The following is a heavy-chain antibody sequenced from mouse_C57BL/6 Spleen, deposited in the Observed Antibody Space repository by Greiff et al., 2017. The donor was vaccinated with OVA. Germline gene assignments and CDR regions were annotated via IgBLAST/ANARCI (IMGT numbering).Heavy chain of an antibody. D-gene: IGHD1-1*01. Sequence: EVQRVESGGGLVQPKGSLKLSCAASGFSFNTYAMNWVRQAPGKGVEWVARIRSKSNNYATYYADSVKERFTISSDDSESMLYLQMNNLKTEDTAMYYCVRGAGDYYRPRFAYWGQGTLVTVSA. CDR2: IRSKSNNYAT. CDR1: GFSFNTYA. J-gene: IGHJ3*01. CDR3: VRGAGDYYRPRFAY. V-gene: IGHV10-1*01.